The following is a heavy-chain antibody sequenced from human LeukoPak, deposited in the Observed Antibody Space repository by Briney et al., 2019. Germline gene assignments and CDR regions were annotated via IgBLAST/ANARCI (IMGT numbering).Heavy chain of an antibody. CDR1: GFTFSSYE. J-gene: IGHJ4*02. CDR3: ARDHGSDRHYFDY. Sequence: GGSLRLSCAASGFTFSSYEMNWVRQAPGKGLEWVSYINSSGNTIYYADSVKGRFTISRDNAKNSLYLQMNSPRAEDTAVYYCARDHGSDRHYFDYWGQGTLVTVSS. V-gene: IGHV3-48*03. CDR2: INSSGNTI. D-gene: IGHD6-19*01.